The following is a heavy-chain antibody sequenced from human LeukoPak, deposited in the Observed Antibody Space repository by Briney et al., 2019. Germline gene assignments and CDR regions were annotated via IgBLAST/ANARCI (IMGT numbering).Heavy chain of an antibody. CDR3: ASASITMVRGAPVDY. CDR1: GFTFSTYG. V-gene: IGHV3-30*03. J-gene: IGHJ4*02. Sequence: GGSLRLSCVASGFTFSTYGMNWVRQAPGKGLEWVAVISHHGSNKFYADSVKGRFTISRDNSNNMVYLQMNGLRAEDTAVYYCASASITMVRGAPVDYWGQGTLVTVSS. D-gene: IGHD3-10*01. CDR2: ISHHGSNK.